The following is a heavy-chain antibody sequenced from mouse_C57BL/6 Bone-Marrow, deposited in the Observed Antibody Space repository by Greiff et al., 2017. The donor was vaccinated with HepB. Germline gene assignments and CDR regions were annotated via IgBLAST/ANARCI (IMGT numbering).Heavy chain of an antibody. J-gene: IGHJ2*01. CDR2: IDPANGNT. CDR3: ARTYYSNYDYFDY. Sequence: EVQLVESVAELVRPGASVKLSCTASGFNIKNTYMHWVKQRPEQGLEWIGRIDPANGNTKYAPKFQGKATITADTSSNTAYLQLSSLTSEDTAIYYCARTYYSNYDYFDYWGQGTTLTVSS. D-gene: IGHD2-5*01. CDR1: GFNIKNTY. V-gene: IGHV14-3*01.